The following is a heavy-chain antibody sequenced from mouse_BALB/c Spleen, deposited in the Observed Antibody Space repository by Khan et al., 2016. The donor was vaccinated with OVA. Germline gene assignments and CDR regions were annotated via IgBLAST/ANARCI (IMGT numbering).Heavy chain of an antibody. V-gene: IGHV14-3*02. CDR3: ARWPRGY. Sequence: VQLQQSGAELVKPGASVKLSCTASGYNIKDTYMHWVKQRPEQGLEWIGRIDPANGNTEYDPKFQGKATITADTPSNTAYLQLSSLTSEDTAVYYCARWPRGYWGQGTTLPVSS. J-gene: IGHJ2*01. CDR2: IDPANGNT. CDR1: GYNIKDTY.